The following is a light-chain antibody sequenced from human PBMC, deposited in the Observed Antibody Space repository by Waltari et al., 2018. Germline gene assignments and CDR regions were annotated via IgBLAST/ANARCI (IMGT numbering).Light chain of an antibody. V-gene: IGLV1-51*02. Sequence: QSVLTQPPSVSAAPGQRVTIPCSGGGSNIGTNSVSWYRQFPGTAPKLLIYEDSERPSGIPGRFSGSKSGTSATLDITGLQAGDEADYYCGTWDSSLSGAVFGGGTHLTVL. CDR3: GTWDSSLSGAV. J-gene: IGLJ7*01. CDR1: GSNIGTNS. CDR2: EDS.